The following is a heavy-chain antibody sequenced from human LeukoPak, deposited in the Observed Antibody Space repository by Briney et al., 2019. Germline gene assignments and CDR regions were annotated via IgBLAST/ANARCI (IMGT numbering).Heavy chain of an antibody. CDR2: IYTSGST. J-gene: IGHJ5*02. V-gene: IGHV4-61*02. CDR3: ARGAWFDP. Sequence: SQTLSLTCTVSGGSISSGSCYWSWIRQPAGKGLEWIGRIYTSGSTNYNPSLKSRVTISVDTSKNQFSLKLSSVTAADTAVYYCARGAWFDPWGQGTLVTVSS. CDR1: GGSISSGSCY.